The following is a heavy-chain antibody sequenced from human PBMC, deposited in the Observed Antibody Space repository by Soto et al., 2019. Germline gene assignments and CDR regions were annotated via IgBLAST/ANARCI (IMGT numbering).Heavy chain of an antibody. CDR3: ARGGGWGSYYFDNSGYLLGDG. Sequence: GESLKISGPVSGYHFNTYWVAWVRPPPGKGLEWMGIIHPDDSDTKYSPSFEGHVTISADTSITTAYLEWSSLRASDTAMYYCARGGGWGSYYFDNSGYLLGDGWGQGNSVTVS. V-gene: IGHV5-51*01. CDR2: IHPDDSDT. CDR1: GYHFNTYW. J-gene: IGHJ6*02. D-gene: IGHD3-22*01.